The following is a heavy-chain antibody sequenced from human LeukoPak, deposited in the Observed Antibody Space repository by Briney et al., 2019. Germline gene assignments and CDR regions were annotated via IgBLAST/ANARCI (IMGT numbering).Heavy chain of an antibody. J-gene: IGHJ4*02. CDR3: ARDKEPDSSGYFLDY. Sequence: PGGSLRLSCAASGFTFSSYGMNWVRQAPGKGLEWVSSISSSSSYIYYADSVKGRFTISRDNAKNSLYLEMNSLRAEDTAVYYCARDKEPDSSGYFLDYWGQGTLVTVSS. V-gene: IGHV3-21*01. CDR2: ISSSSSYI. CDR1: GFTFSSYG. D-gene: IGHD3-22*01.